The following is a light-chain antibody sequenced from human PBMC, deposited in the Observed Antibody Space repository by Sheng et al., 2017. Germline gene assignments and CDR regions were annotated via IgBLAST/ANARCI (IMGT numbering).Light chain of an antibody. V-gene: IGKV1-16*02. CDR2: AAS. J-gene: IGKJ4*01. CDR1: QDIRDY. CDR3: QQYDSYPLT. Sequence: DIQMTQSPSSLSASVGDRVTITCRASQDIRDYLAWFXQKPGKAPKSLIYAASRPASGALQTSAXVDLGQNFTLTISSLQPEDFATYYCQQYDSYPLTFGGGTKVEI.